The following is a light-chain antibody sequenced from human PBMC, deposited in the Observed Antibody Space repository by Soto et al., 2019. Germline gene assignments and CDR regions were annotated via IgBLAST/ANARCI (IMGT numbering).Light chain of an antibody. V-gene: IGLV2-23*02. Sequence: QSALTQPASVSGSPGQSITISCTGTSSDVGSYNLVSWYQQHPGKAPKLMIYEVSKRPSGVSNRFSGSKSGNTASLTISGLQAEDEAEYYCCSYAGSRTFVVFGGGTQLTVL. J-gene: IGLJ2*01. CDR1: SSDVGSYNL. CDR2: EVS. CDR3: CSYAGSRTFVV.